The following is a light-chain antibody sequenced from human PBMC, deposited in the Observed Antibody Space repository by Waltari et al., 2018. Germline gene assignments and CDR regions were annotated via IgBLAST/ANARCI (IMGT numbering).Light chain of an antibody. CDR3: QQSYRAPPLT. CDR2: GAA. Sequence: DIQLTQSPSSLSASVGDRVTITCRASQSITTYLNWYQQKPGKPPKLLIYGAASLQSGVPSRFSGSGSGTDFTLTSSSLLPEDFATYYCQQSYRAPPLTFGGGTKVEIK. V-gene: IGKV1-39*01. J-gene: IGKJ4*01. CDR1: QSITTY.